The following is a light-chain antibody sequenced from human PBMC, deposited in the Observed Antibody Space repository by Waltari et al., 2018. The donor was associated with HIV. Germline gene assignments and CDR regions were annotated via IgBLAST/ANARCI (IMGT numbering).Light chain of an antibody. CDR2: HND. Sequence: QSALTPPPSVSAAPGQKVTITCSVSASNLGTFYVHWSQQFPGTPPKLIIFHNDQRHSGVPDRFSASKSGTSATLDITGLQTGDEADYYCGTWDASLNLAGVFGGGTRLTVL. V-gene: IGLV1-51*01. CDR1: ASNLGTFY. CDR3: GTWDASLNLAGV. J-gene: IGLJ3*02.